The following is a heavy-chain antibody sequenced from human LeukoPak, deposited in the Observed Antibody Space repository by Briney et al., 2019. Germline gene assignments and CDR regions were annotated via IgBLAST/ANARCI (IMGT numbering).Heavy chain of an antibody. D-gene: IGHD3-10*01. V-gene: IGHV5-51*01. CDR2: IYPGDSDT. J-gene: IGHJ6*03. Sequence: GESLKISCRGSGYNFSNSWIGWVRQMPGKGLEWMGIIYPGDSDTRYSPSFQGQVTISADRSIGTAYLQWSSLKASDTAMYYCARLGSGYYYYYMDVWGKGTTVTVSS. CDR1: GYNFSNSW. CDR3: ARLGSGYYYYYMDV.